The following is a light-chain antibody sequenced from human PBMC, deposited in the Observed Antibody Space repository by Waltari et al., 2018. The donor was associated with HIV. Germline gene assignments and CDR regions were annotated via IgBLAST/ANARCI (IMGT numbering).Light chain of an antibody. CDR1: QSISNS. J-gene: IGKJ3*01. Sequence: DIQMTQSPSSLSASVGDRVTITCRASQSISNSLNWYQQKPGKAPKLLIYAASSLQTGVPSRFSGSASGTDFTLTISSLQPEDIATYYCQQSDNTPFTFGPGTKLDIK. V-gene: IGKV1-39*01. CDR3: QQSDNTPFT. CDR2: AAS.